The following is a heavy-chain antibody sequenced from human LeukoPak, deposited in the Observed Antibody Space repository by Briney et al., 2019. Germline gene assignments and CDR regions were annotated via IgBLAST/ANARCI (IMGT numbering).Heavy chain of an antibody. V-gene: IGHV1-69*10. CDR3: ARSPMAYFDY. Sequence: SVKVSCKASGGTFSSYAISWVRQAPGQGLEWMGGIIPILGTANYAQKFQGRVTITADKSTSTAYMELSSLRSEDTAVYYCARSPMAYFDYWGQGTLVTVSS. CDR2: IIPILGTA. D-gene: IGHD5-24*01. J-gene: IGHJ4*02. CDR1: GGTFSSYA.